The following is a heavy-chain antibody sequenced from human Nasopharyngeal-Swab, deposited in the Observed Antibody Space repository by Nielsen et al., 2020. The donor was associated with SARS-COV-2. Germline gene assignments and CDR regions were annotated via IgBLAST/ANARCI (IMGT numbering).Heavy chain of an antibody. J-gene: IGHJ6*02. CDR3: ARDRHTYGMDV. V-gene: IGHV4-59*01. Sequence: SETLSLTCTVSGGSISSYYWSRIRQPPGKGLEWIGYIYYSGSTNYNPSLKSRVTISVDTSKNQFSLKLSSVTAADTAVYYCARDRHTYGMDVWGQGTTATVSS. CDR1: GGSISSYY. CDR2: IYYSGST.